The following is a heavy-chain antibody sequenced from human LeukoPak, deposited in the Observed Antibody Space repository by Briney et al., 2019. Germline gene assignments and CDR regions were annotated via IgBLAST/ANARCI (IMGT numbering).Heavy chain of an antibody. V-gene: IGHV1-8*01. Sequence: GASLNAYCKPSEYTFTSYDINWGRQATGQGLEWMGWMNPKSGNTGDAQKFQGRVTITRNTSISTAYMELSRLRSEDTAVYYCARGDTMVRGVIREPFDYWGQGTLVTVSS. J-gene: IGHJ4*02. D-gene: IGHD3-10*01. CDR2: MNPKSGNT. CDR1: EYTFTSYD. CDR3: ARGDTMVRGVIREPFDY.